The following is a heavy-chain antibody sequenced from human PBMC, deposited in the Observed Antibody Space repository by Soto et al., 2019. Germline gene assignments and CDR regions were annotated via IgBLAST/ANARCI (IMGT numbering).Heavy chain of an antibody. CDR3: ARGGRAAAGNWFDP. J-gene: IGHJ5*02. Sequence: SETLSLTCAVYGGSFSGYYWSWIRQPPGKGLEWIGEINHSGSTNYNPSLKSRFTISVDTSKNQFSLKLSSVTAADTAVYYCARGGRAAAGNWFDPWGQGTLVTVSS. V-gene: IGHV4-34*01. CDR1: GGSFSGYY. D-gene: IGHD6-13*01. CDR2: INHSGST.